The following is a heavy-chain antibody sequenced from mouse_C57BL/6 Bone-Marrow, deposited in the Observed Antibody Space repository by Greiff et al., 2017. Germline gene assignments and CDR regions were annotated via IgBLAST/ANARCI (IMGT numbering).Heavy chain of an antibody. CDR1: GYTFTDYY. Sequence: VQLQQSGPELVKPGASVKISCKASGYTFTDYYMNWVKQSHGKSLEWIGDINPNNGGTSYNQKFKGKATLTVDKSSSTAYMELRSLTSEDSAVYYCATYGNYTYFDYWGQGTTLTVSS. V-gene: IGHV1-26*01. CDR3: ATYGNYTYFDY. CDR2: INPNNGGT. J-gene: IGHJ2*01. D-gene: IGHD2-1*01.